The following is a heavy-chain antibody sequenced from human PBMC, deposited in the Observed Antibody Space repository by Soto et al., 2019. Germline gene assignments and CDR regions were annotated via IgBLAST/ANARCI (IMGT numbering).Heavy chain of an antibody. CDR1: GFTFSSYA. V-gene: IGHV3-23*01. J-gene: IGHJ4*02. D-gene: IGHD3-22*01. Sequence: LRLSCAASGFTFSSYAMSWVRQAPGKGLEWVSAISGSGGSTYYADSVKGRFTISRDNSKNTLYLQMNSLRAEDTAVYYCAKDSDSSDYYFDYWGQGTLVTVSS. CDR3: AKDSDSSDYYFDY. CDR2: ISGSGGST.